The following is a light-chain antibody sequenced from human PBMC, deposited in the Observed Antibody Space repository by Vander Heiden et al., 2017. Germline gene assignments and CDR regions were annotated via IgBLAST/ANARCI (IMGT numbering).Light chain of an antibody. V-gene: IGKV4-1*01. Sequence: DIVMTQSPDSLAVSPGERATINCKSSQSVLHISNRKNYLAWYQQKPGQPPKLPIYWASTREYGVTDRFSGSGSGTDFTLTISSLQAGDVAVYYCQQDDSTPHTFGQGTKLEIK. CDR3: QQDDSTPHT. J-gene: IGKJ2*01. CDR2: WAS. CDR1: QSVLHISNRKNY.